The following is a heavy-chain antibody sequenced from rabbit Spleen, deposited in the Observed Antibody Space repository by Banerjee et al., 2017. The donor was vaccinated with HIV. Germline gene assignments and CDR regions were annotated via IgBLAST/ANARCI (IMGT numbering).Heavy chain of an antibody. Sequence: QQQLVESGGGLVQPGGTLTLTCTASGFSFSNTYDMCWVRQAPGKGLELIACIDGGSSTGTYYASWAKGRFTISKTSSTTVTLQMTSLTAADTAAYFCARDGYSRGWGIILYYFNLWGPGTLVTVS. J-gene: IGHJ4*01. D-gene: IGHD4-1*01. CDR2: IDGGSSTGT. V-gene: IGHV1S45*01. CDR3: ARDGYSRGWGIILYYFNL. CDR1: GFSFSNTYD.